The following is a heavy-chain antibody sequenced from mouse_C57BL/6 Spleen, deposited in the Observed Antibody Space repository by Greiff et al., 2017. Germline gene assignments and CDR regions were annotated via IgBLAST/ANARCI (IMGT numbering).Heavy chain of an antibody. J-gene: IGHJ3*01. V-gene: IGHV1-22*01. CDR1: GYTFTDYN. Sequence: EVQLQQSGPELVKPGASVKMSCKASGYTFTDYNMHWVKQSHGKSLEWIGYINPNNGGTSNNQKFKGKATLTVNKSSSTAYMELRSLTSEDSAVYYCAREYDYDEGAWFAYWGQGTLVTVSA. CDR2: INPNNGGT. D-gene: IGHD2-4*01. CDR3: AREYDYDEGAWFAY.